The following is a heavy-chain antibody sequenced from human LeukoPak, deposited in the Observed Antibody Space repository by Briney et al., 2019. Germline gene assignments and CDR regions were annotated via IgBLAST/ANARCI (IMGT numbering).Heavy chain of an antibody. CDR2: IYYSGHT. Sequence: SETLSLTCTVSGDSISDSPYYWNWIRQPPGKGLEWIGNIYYSGHTYYNPSLKSRVTISVDTSKNQFSLKLSSVTAADTAVYYCARGGPGGASGQWLVLFDIWGQGTMVTVSS. V-gene: IGHV4-39*07. CDR1: GDSISDSPYY. J-gene: IGHJ3*02. CDR3: ARGGPGGASGQWLVLFDI. D-gene: IGHD6-19*01.